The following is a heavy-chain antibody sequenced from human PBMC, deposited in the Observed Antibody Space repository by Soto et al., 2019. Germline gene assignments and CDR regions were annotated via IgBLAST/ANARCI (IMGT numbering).Heavy chain of an antibody. Sequence: VASVKVSCKASGGTFSSYAISWVRQAPGQGLGWMGGIIPIFGTANYAQKFQGRVTITADKSTSTAYMELSSLRSEDTAVYYCAIATNWNPVWGQGTLVTVSS. J-gene: IGHJ4*02. CDR3: AIATNWNPV. V-gene: IGHV1-69*06. CDR1: GGTFSSYA. CDR2: IIPIFGTA. D-gene: IGHD1-20*01.